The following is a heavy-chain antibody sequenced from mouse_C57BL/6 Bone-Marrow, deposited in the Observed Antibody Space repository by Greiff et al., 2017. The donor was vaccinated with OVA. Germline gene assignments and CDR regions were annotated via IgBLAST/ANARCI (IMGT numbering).Heavy chain of an antibody. CDR2: ISYDGSN. V-gene: IGHV3-6*01. Sequence: EESGPGLVKPSQSLSLTCSVTGYSITSGYYWNWIRQFPGNKLEWMGYISYDGSNNYNPSLKNRISITRDTSKNQFFLKLNSVTTEDTATYYCARELFFDYWGQGTTLTVSS. CDR3: ARELFFDY. CDR1: GYSITSGYY. J-gene: IGHJ2*01.